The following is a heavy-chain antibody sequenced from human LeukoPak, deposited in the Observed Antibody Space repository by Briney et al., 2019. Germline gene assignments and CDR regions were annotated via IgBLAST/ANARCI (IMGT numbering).Heavy chain of an antibody. D-gene: IGHD3-3*01. J-gene: IGHJ4*02. CDR1: GFTFSTYS. Sequence: GGSLRLSCAASGFTFSTYSMSWVRQAPGKGLEWVSASSGSGGSTYYADSVKGRFTISRDNSKNTLYLQMNSLRAEDTAVYYCVRDVLRFLEWLSRGAFDYWGQGTLVTVSS. V-gene: IGHV3-23*01. CDR3: VRDVLRFLEWLSRGAFDY. CDR2: SSGSGGST.